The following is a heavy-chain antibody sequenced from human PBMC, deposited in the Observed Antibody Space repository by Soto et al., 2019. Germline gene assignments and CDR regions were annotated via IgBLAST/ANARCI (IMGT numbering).Heavy chain of an antibody. V-gene: IGHV4-34*01. CDR2: INHSGST. D-gene: IGHD3-3*01. CDR1: GGSFSGYY. J-gene: IGHJ4*02. CDR3: AREDYDFWSGYYGVEPIDY. Sequence: QVQLQQWGAGLLKPSEHLSLTCAVYGGSFSGYYWSWIRQPPGKGLECIGEINHSGSTNYNPSLKSRVTISVDTSKYQCSLKLSSVTAADTAVYYCAREDYDFWSGYYGVEPIDYWGQGTLVTVSS.